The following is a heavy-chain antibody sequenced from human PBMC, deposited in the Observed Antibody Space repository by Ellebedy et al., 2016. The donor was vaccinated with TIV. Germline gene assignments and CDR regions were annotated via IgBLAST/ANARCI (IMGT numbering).Heavy chain of an antibody. CDR3: ARDIVVVPAAMPVGLGY. J-gene: IGHJ4*02. CDR2: ISYDGSNK. CDR1: GFTFNNFD. D-gene: IGHD2-2*01. V-gene: IGHV3-30-3*01. Sequence: GESLKISCAASGFTFNNFDMTWVRQAPGKGLEWVAVISYDGSNKYYADSVKGRFTISRDNSKNTLYLQMNSLRAEDTAVYYCARDIVVVPAAMPVGLGYWGQGTLVTVSS.